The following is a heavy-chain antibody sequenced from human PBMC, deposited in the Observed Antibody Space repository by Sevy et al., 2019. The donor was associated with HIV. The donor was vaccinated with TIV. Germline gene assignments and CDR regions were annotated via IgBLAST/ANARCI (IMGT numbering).Heavy chain of an antibody. D-gene: IGHD4-17*01. V-gene: IGHV3-48*03. CDR3: ARDLPPSATTVAHFDR. J-gene: IGHJ4*02. CDR2: IDNSGTTV. Sequence: GGSPRLSCAASGFLFSSYEMNWVRQAPGKGLEWISYIDNSGTTVYYSDSVKGRFTISRDNARNSLYLQMNGLRPEDTAVYYCARDLPPSATTVAHFDRWGQGTLVTVSS. CDR1: GFLFSSYE.